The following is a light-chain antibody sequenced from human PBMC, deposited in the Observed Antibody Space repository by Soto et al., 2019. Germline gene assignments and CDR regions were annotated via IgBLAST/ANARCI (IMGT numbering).Light chain of an antibody. CDR1: QRVISSY. J-gene: IGKJ4*01. CDR2: GAS. Sequence: PGERAPLSCRSSQRVISSYLAWYQQKPGRAPSLRIYGASRRATCIPYRFRGSGSGTDFTLTISRLEPEDCAVYYCQQYERSPTTFGGGTKVELQ. V-gene: IGKV3-20*01. CDR3: QQYERSPTT.